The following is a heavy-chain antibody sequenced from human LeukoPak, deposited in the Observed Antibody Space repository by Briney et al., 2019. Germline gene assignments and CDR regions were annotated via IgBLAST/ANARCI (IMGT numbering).Heavy chain of an antibody. CDR2: IRYDGSNK. CDR3: AKDGRRVVPAANPSTDY. Sequence: PGGSLRLSCAASGFTFSSYGMHWVRQAPGKGLEWVAFIRYDGSNKSYADSVKGRFTISRDNSKNTLYLQMNSLRAEDTAVYYCAKDGRRVVPAANPSTDYWGEGTLVTVSS. J-gene: IGHJ4*02. V-gene: IGHV3-30*02. CDR1: GFTFSSYG. D-gene: IGHD2-2*01.